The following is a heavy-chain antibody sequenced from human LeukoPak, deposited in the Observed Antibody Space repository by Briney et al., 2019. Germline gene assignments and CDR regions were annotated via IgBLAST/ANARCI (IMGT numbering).Heavy chain of an antibody. D-gene: IGHD4-11*01. J-gene: IGHJ4*02. CDR3: ARGTTVRGLDY. CDR2: IYSSGGT. Sequence: SETLSLTCNVSGGSISVYYWNWIRQPPGKGLEWIGYIYSSGGTNYNPSLKSRVTISVDTSKNQFSLKLNSVTAADTAVYYCARGTTVRGLDYWGQGSLVTVSS. V-gene: IGHV4-59*13. CDR1: GGSISVYY.